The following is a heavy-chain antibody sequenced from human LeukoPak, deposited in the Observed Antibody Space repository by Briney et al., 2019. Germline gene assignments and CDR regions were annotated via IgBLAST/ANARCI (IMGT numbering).Heavy chain of an antibody. V-gene: IGHV4-59*02. CDR3: ARDQNGDYGGGIDY. Sequence: PSETLSLTCTVSGGFVSRESWTWIRQYPDKRLEWIGYISHSGASDYKPSLESRVTISRDTPKNQFFLNLNAVTAADTAVYYCARDQNGDYGGGIDYWGQGTLVTVSS. CDR1: GGFVSRES. CDR2: ISHSGAS. D-gene: IGHD4-17*01. J-gene: IGHJ4*02.